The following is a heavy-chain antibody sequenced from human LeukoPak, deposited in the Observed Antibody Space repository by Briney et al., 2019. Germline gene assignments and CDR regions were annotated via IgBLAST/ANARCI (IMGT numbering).Heavy chain of an antibody. CDR1: GFTFSSYA. J-gene: IGHJ6*02. CDR3: AKWQQLASSRSYGMDV. D-gene: IGHD6-13*01. V-gene: IGHV3-23*01. Sequence: AGSLRLSCAASGFTFSSYAMSWVRQAPGKGLEWVATISGSGGSAYYADSVKGRFTISRDNSKNTLYRQMNSLRAEDTAVYYCAKWQQLASSRSYGMDVWGQGTTVTVSS. CDR2: ISGSGGSA.